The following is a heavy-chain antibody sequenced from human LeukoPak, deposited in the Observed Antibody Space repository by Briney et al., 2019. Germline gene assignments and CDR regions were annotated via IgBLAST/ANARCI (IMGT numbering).Heavy chain of an antibody. Sequence: GGSLRLSCAASGFTVSSSFLSWVRQDPGKELEWVSVLYGDGRKYYAGSVRGRFTISRDTSKNTLYLQMNSLRSEDTAVYYCARLLRQYNWFDPWGQGTLVTVSS. D-gene: IGHD2/OR15-2a*01. V-gene: IGHV3-66*04. J-gene: IGHJ5*02. CDR1: GFTVSSSF. CDR2: LYGDGRK. CDR3: ARLLRQYNWFDP.